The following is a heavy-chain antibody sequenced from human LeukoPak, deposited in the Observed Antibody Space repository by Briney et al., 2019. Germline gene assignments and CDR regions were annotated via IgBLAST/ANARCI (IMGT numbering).Heavy chain of an antibody. CDR3: ARDTDFDY. V-gene: IGHV4-38-2*02. J-gene: IGHJ4*02. CDR1: NYSISSGYF. Sequence: PSETLSLTCLVSNYSISSGYFWGWIRQPPGKGLEWIGSIYYSGSTLYNLSLKRRVTISIDTSKNQFSLKLSSVTAADTAVYYCARDTDFDYWGQGTLVTVSS. CDR2: IYYSGST.